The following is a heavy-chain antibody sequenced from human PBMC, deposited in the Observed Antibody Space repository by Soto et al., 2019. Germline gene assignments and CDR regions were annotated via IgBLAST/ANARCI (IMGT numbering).Heavy chain of an antibody. CDR3: ARAGETTVTNWFDP. D-gene: IGHD4-4*01. J-gene: IGHJ5*02. CDR2: INHSGST. CDR1: GGSFSGYY. Sequence: SETLSLTCAVYGGSFSGYYWSWIRQPPGKGLEWIGEINHSGSTNYNPSLKSRVTISVDTSKNQFSLKLSSVTAADTAVYSCARAGETTVTNWFDPWGQGTLVTVSS. V-gene: IGHV4-34*01.